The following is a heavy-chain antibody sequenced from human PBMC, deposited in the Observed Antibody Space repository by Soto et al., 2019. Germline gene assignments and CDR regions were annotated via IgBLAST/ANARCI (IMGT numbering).Heavy chain of an antibody. D-gene: IGHD2-15*01. J-gene: IGHJ6*03. Sequence: GGSLRLSCAASGFTVSSKYMSWVRQAPGKGLEWVSLIQSGGPTYYADSVKGRFTISRDTSENTVHLQMDSLRAEDTAVYYCARDLVVVAAGVYYYYMDVWGKGTTVTVSS. CDR2: IQSGGPT. CDR1: GFTVSSKY. V-gene: IGHV3-66*01. CDR3: ARDLVVVAAGVYYYYMDV.